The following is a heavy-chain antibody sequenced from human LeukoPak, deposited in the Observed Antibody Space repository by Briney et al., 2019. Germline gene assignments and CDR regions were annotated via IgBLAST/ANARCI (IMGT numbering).Heavy chain of an antibody. CDR2: INHSGST. D-gene: IGHD2-2*01. V-gene: IGHV4-34*01. CDR3: ARGLYQLPHYYYYYMDV. CDR1: GGSFSGYY. J-gene: IGHJ6*03. Sequence: SETLSLTCAVYGGSFSGYYWSWIRQPPGKGLEWIGEINHSGSTNYNPSLKSRVTISVDTSKNQFSLKLSSVTAAGTAVYYCARGLYQLPHYYYYYMDVWGKGTTVTVSS.